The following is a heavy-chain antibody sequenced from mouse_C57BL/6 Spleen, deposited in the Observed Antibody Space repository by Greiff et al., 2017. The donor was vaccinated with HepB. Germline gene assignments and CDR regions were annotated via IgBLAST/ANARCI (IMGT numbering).Heavy chain of an antibody. CDR1: GYSITSGYY. J-gene: IGHJ3*01. Sequence: EVQVVESGPGLVKPSQSLSLTCSVTGYSITSGYYWNWIRQFPGNKLEWMGYISYDGSNNYNPSLKNRISITRDTSKNQFFLKLNSVTTEDTATYYCASGFYYYGSSPAWFAYWGQGTLVTVSA. CDR3: ASGFYYYGSSPAWFAY. CDR2: ISYDGSN. V-gene: IGHV3-6*01. D-gene: IGHD1-1*01.